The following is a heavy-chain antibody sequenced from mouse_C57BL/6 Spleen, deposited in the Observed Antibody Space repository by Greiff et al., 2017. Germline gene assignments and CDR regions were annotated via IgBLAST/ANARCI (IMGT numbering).Heavy chain of an antibody. V-gene: IGHV1-15*01. D-gene: IGHD1-1*01. CDR2: IDPETGGT. CDR3: TSITTVYFDD. CDR1: GYTFTDYE. Sequence: VQLQQSGAELVRPGASVTLSCKASGYTFTDYEMHWVKQTPVHGLEWIGAIDPETGGTAYNQKFKGKAILTADKSSSTAYMELRSLTSEDSAVYYCTSITTVYFDDWGQGTTLTVSS. J-gene: IGHJ2*01.